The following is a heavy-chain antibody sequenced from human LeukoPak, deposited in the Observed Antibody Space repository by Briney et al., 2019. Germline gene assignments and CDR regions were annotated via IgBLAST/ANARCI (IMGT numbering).Heavy chain of an antibody. Sequence: PGGSLRLSCAASGFTFSSYEMNWVRQAPGKGLEWVSVIRGGGGSTTYADSVKGRFTISRDDSKNTLYLQMNSLRADDTAVYYCAKDHSSLGGLDYWGQGTLVTVSS. CDR3: AKDHSSLGGLDY. CDR1: GFTFSSYE. J-gene: IGHJ4*02. D-gene: IGHD6-19*01. V-gene: IGHV3-23*01. CDR2: IRGGGGST.